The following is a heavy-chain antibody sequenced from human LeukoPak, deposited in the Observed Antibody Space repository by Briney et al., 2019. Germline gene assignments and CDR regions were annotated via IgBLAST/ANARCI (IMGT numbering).Heavy chain of an antibody. V-gene: IGHV4-34*01. CDR2: INHSGST. D-gene: IGHD3-10*01. CDR3: ARGLGVITMVRGVIIEPPTY. J-gene: IGHJ4*02. CDR1: GGPFSGYY. Sequence: SETLSLTCAVYGGPFSGYYWSWIRQPPGKGLEGIGEINHSGSTNYNPSLESRVTISVDTSKNQFSLKLSSVTAAHTAVYYCARGLGVITMVRGVIIEPPTYWGQGTLVTVSS.